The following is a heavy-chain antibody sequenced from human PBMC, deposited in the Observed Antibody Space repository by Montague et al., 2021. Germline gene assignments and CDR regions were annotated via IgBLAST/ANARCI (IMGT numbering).Heavy chain of an antibody. D-gene: IGHD5-18*01. Sequence: SLRLSCAASGFTFSSFGMNWVRQAPGKGLEWVAYITNGGSTKDYVDSVKGRFTISRDNAKNSLYLQMNSLRDEDTAVYYCARGAGYSYGYWGQGTLVTVSS. CDR2: ITNGGSTK. J-gene: IGHJ4*01. CDR3: ARGAGYSYGY. V-gene: IGHV3-48*02. CDR1: GFTFSSFG.